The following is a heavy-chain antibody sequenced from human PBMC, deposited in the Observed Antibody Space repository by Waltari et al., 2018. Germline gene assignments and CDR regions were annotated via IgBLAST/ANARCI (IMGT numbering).Heavy chain of an antibody. CDR3: ARAHSGSYSYVNWFDP. CDR2: IYHRGSA. Sequence: QVQLQESGPGLVKPSETLSLTCAVSGYSISSGYYWGWIRQPPEKGLEWIGSIYHRGSAYNTPSLESRITISLDTSKNQFSLRLSSVTAADTAVYYCARAHSGSYSYVNWFDPWGQGTLVTVSS. V-gene: IGHV4-38-2*01. CDR1: GYSISSGYY. D-gene: IGHD1-26*01. J-gene: IGHJ5*02.